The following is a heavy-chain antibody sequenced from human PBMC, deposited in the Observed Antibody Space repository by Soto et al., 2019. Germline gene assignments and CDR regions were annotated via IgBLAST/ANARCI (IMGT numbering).Heavy chain of an antibody. D-gene: IGHD6-19*01. Sequence: LRLSCAASGFTFSILAMGWVRQAPGKGLEWVSVIDYTGGTTYYTDSVKGRFIISRDNSKKMLYLQMNSLRAEDTAVYYCAKDASRTSGWYYFDYWGQGALVTVSS. CDR2: IDYTGGTT. J-gene: IGHJ4*02. V-gene: IGHV3-23*01. CDR1: GFTFSILA. CDR3: AKDASRTSGWYYFDY.